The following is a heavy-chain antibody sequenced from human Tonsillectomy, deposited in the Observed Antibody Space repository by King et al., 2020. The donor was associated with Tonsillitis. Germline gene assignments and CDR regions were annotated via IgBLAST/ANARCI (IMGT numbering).Heavy chain of an antibody. J-gene: IGHJ6*02. D-gene: IGHD3-10*01. CDR1: GGSISSYY. Sequence: QLQESGPGLVKPSETLSLTCTVSGGSISSYYWSWIRQPPGKGLEWIGYIYYSGSTNYNPSLKSRVTISVGTSKNQFSLKLSSVTAADTAVYYCARHVLWIGAMTVWGQGTTVTVSS. V-gene: IGHV4-59*08. CDR3: ARHVLWIGAMTV. CDR2: IYYSGST.